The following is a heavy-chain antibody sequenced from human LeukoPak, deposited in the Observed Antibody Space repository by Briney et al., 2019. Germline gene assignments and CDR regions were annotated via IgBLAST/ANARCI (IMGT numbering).Heavy chain of an antibody. CDR1: GYTFTSYD. Sequence: ASVKVSCKASGYTFTSYDINWLRQATGQGLEWMGWMNPNSGNTGYAQKFQGRVTMTRNTSISTAYMELSSLRSEDTAVYYCARGALTNYDFWSGYPDDYWGQGTLVTVSS. CDR2: MNPNSGNT. J-gene: IGHJ4*02. V-gene: IGHV1-8*01. D-gene: IGHD3-3*01. CDR3: ARGALTNYDFWSGYPDDY.